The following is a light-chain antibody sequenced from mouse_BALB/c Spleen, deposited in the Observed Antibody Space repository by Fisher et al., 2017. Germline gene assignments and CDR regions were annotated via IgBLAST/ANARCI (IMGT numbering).Light chain of an antibody. CDR2: DTS. Sequence: IVLTQSPAIMSASPGEKVTMTCSASSSVSYMHWYQQKSGTSPKRWIYDTSNLASGVPARVSGSGSGTSYSLTISSVKAEDAATYYCQQWSSNPYTFGGGTKLEI. J-gene: IGKJ2*01. V-gene: IGKV4-59*01. CDR3: QQWSSNPYT. CDR1: SSVSY.